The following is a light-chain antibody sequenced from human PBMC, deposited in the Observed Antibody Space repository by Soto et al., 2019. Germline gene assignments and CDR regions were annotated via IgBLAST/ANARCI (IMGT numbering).Light chain of an antibody. CDR3: SSYAGAYTLV. J-gene: IGLJ1*01. Sequence: QSSLAPPASVSASAGQSSAISGPGTSSDVGAYNYVSWYQQHPAKAPKLIVHEVSDRPLGVSDRFSGSKSGNTASLTISGLQAEDEADYYCSSYAGAYTLVFGTGTKVTVL. CDR2: EVS. CDR1: SSDVGAYNY. V-gene: IGLV2-14*01.